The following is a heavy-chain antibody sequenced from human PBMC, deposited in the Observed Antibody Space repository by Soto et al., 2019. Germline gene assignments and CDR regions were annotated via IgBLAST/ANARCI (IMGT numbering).Heavy chain of an antibody. V-gene: IGHV1-69*13. J-gene: IGHJ4*02. CDR3: ARGPDYERSFDY. CDR2: IILPFGTP. D-gene: IGHD3-22*01. CDR1: GTTFSNFA. Sequence: SVKVSCKASGTTFSNFAIGWVRQAPGQGLEWMGGIILPFGTPNYAQKFQGRVTISADESMTTAYMELRGLRSEDTAVYYCARGPDYERSFDYWGQGTLVTVSS.